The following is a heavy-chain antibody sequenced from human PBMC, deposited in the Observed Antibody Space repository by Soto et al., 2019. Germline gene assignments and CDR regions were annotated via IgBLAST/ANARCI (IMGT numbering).Heavy chain of an antibody. D-gene: IGHD7-27*01. V-gene: IGHV3-23*01. CDR2: ISGSGGST. CDR1: GFTFSSYA. J-gene: IGHJ4*02. CDR3: AKSKGILGYYFDY. Sequence: PGGSLGLSCAASGFTFSSYAMSGVRQAPGKGLEWVSAISGSGGSTYYADTVKGRFTISRDNSKNTLYLQMNSLRAEDTAVFYCAKSKGILGYYFDYWGQGTLVPVSS.